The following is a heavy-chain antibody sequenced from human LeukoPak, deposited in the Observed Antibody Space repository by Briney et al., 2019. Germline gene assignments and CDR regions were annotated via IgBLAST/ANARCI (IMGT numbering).Heavy chain of an antibody. Sequence: GSLRLSCTDSGFTFRSYWMTWVRQAPGKGLEWVANIKQDGSEKYYVDSVKGRFTTSRDNAKNSLYLQMNSLRAEDTAVYYCARGFDSRFFNYWGQGTLVTVSS. CDR3: ARGFDSRFFNY. J-gene: IGHJ4*02. D-gene: IGHD3-22*01. CDR1: GFTFRSYW. V-gene: IGHV3-7*01. CDR2: IKQDGSEK.